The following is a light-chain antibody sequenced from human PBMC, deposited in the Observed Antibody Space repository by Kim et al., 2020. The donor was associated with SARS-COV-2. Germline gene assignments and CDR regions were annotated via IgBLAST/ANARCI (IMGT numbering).Light chain of an antibody. CDR2: QDS. V-gene: IGLV3-1*01. Sequence: VAPGQTASITCSGDKLGDKYACWYQQKPGQAPVVVIHQDSKRPSGIPERFSGSNSGNTATLTISGTQAMDEAYYYCQAWDSSTVVFGGGTQLTVL. J-gene: IGLJ2*01. CDR3: QAWDSSTVV. CDR1: KLGDKY.